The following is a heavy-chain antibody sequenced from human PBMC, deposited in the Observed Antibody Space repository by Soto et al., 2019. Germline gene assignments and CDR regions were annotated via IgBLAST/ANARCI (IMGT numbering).Heavy chain of an antibody. D-gene: IGHD1-20*01. V-gene: IGHV4-59*01. Sequence: QVQLQESGPGLVKPSETLSLTCIVSGGSISNYYWSWIRQPPGKGLEWIGYIYYRGSTNYNPSLKSRVTISVDTSKNQFSLKLSSVTAADTAVYYCARGGNNWNDVTDYWGQGTLVTVSS. CDR3: ARGGNNWNDVTDY. J-gene: IGHJ4*02. CDR2: IYYRGST. CDR1: GGSISNYY.